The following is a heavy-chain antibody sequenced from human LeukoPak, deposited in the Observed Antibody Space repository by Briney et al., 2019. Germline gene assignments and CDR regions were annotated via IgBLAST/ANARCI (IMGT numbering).Heavy chain of an antibody. Sequence: SETLSLTCAVYGGSFSGYYWSWTPQPPGKGLEWIGEINHRGSTNYNPYLKSRVTISVDTSKNQFSLKLSSVTAADTAVYYCARAGCSSTSCYYYFDYWGQGTLVTVSS. J-gene: IGHJ4*02. CDR2: INHRGST. D-gene: IGHD2-2*01. CDR1: GGSFSGYY. CDR3: ARAGCSSTSCYYYFDY. V-gene: IGHV4-34*01.